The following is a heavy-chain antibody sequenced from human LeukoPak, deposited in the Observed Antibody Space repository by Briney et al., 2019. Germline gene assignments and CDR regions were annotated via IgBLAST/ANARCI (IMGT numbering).Heavy chain of an antibody. V-gene: IGHV3-48*01. CDR2: ISSSSSTI. J-gene: IGHJ4*02. Sequence: GGSLRLSCAASGFTFSSYSMNWVRQAPGKGLEWVSYISSSSSTIYYADSVKGRFTISRDNSKNTLYLQMNSLRAEDTAVYYCAKFGSSGWYTNLDFDYWGQGTLVTVSS. D-gene: IGHD6-19*01. CDR3: AKFGSSGWYTNLDFDY. CDR1: GFTFSSYS.